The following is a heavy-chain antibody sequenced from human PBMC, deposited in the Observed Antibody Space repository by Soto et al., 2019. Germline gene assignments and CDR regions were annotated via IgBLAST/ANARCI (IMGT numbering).Heavy chain of an antibody. CDR2: ISSSGSTI. CDR3: AREAYVVDGDSLLPTKDAFDI. D-gene: IGHD4-17*01. J-gene: IGHJ3*02. CDR1: GFTFSSYE. Sequence: GGSLRLSCAASGFTFSSYEMNWVRQAPGKGLEWVSYISSSGSTIYYADSVKGRFTISRDNAKNSLYLQMNSLRAEDTAVYYCAREAYVVDGDSLLPTKDAFDIWGQGTMVTVSS. V-gene: IGHV3-48*03.